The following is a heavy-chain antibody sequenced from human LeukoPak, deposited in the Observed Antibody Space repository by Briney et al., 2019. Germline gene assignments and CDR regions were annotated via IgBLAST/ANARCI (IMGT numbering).Heavy chain of an antibody. D-gene: IGHD6-19*01. J-gene: IGHJ4*02. CDR3: ARHSSGWYGASHYFDY. Sequence: TSETLSLTCTVSGGSISSYYWSWIRQPLGKGLEWIGYIYYSGSTNYNPSLKSRVTISVDTSKNQFSLKLSSVTAADTAVYYCARHSSGWYGASHYFDYWGQGTLVTVSS. V-gene: IGHV4-59*01. CDR1: GGSISSYY. CDR2: IYYSGST.